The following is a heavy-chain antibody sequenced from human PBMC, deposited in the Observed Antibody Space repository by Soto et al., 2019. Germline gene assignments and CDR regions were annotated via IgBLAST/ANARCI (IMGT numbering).Heavy chain of an antibody. Sequence: SETLSLTCAVYGGSFRGYDWSWIRQFAGKGLEWIGEINRGGGTTYTPSLMSRVPISVDSYKNQFSLKLTSVAAADTAVYYCARGVRGRTSNWLQNWGQGSMVTVS. J-gene: IGHJ4*02. CDR3: ARGVRGRTSNWLQN. CDR1: GGSFRGYD. V-gene: IGHV4-34*01. D-gene: IGHD2-2*01. CDR2: INRGGGT.